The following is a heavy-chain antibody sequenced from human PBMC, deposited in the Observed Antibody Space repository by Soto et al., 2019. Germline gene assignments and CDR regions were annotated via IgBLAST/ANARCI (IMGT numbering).Heavy chain of an antibody. CDR2: IYYSGST. V-gene: IGHV4-59*08. J-gene: IGHJ5*02. CDR3: ARQGNYDYIWGSYRYPRDNWFDP. CDR1: GGSISSYY. Sequence: SETLSLTCTVSGGSISSYYWSWIRQPPGKGLEWIGYIYYSGSTNYNPSLKSRVTISVDTSKNQFSLKLSSVTAADTAVYYCARQGNYDYIWGSYRYPRDNWFDPWGQGTLVTVSS. D-gene: IGHD3-16*02.